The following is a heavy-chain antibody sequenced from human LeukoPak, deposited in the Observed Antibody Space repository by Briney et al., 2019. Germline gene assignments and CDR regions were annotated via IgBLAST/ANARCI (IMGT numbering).Heavy chain of an antibody. J-gene: IGHJ4*02. D-gene: IGHD3-10*01. CDR1: AFTFSSYA. CDR2: TSYDESTK. CDR3: ARQSWVSGNIDY. Sequence: GGSLRLSCAASAFTFSSYAMHWVRQAPGKGLEWVAVTSYDESTKHYADSVKGRFTISRDNYKNTLYLQMNSLRDEDTAVYYCARQSWVSGNIDYWGQGTLVTVSS. V-gene: IGHV3-30-3*01.